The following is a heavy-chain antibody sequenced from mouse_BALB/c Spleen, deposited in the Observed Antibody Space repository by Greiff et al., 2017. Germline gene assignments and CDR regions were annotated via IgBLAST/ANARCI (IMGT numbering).Heavy chain of an antibody. CDR3: ARLGYFDY. CDR1: GYAFSSYW. J-gene: IGHJ2*01. D-gene: IGHD3-3*01. Sequence: QVQLQQSGAELVRPGSSVKISCTASGYAFSSYWMNWVKQSPGQGLEWIGQIYPGDGDTNYNGKFKGKATLTADKSSSTAYMQLSSLTSEDSAVYCCARLGYFDYWGQGTTLTVSS. CDR2: IYPGDGDT. V-gene: IGHV1-80*01.